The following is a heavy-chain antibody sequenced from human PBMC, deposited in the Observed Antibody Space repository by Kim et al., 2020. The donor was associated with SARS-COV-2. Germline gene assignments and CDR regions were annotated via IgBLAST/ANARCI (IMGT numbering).Heavy chain of an antibody. CDR2: IKQDGSQK. CDR3: ARPTRGGCIDY. V-gene: IGHV3-7*01. D-gene: IGHD2-15*01. CDR1: GFTFSSYW. J-gene: IGHJ4*02. Sequence: GGSLRLSCAASGFTFSSYWMSWVRQAPGKGLEWVANIKQDGSQKHYVDSVKGRFTISRDNANNSLYLQMNSLRAEDTAVYYCARPTRGGCIDYWGQGTLVTVSS.